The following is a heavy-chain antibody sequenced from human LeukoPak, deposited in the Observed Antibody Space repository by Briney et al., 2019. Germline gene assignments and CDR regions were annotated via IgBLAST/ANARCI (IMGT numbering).Heavy chain of an antibody. CDR1: GGSISSYY. J-gene: IGHJ5*02. CDR3: ARGRGFGGGSSGWYNNWFDP. D-gene: IGHD6-19*01. V-gene: IGHV4-59*01. CDR2: IYYSGST. Sequence: SETLSLTCTVSGGSISSYYWSWIRQPPGKGLEWIGYIYYSGSTNYNPSFKSRVTISVDTSKNQFSLKLSSVTAADTAVYYCARGRGFGGGSSGWYNNWFDPWGQGTLVTVSS.